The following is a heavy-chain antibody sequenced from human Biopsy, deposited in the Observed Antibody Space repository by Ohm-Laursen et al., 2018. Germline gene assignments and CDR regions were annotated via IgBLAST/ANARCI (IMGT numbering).Heavy chain of an antibody. CDR3: ARESPLRLGVCGAIRCFKEVFGMDV. Sequence: ASVKVSCKASGYNFGNYYINWVRKVPGQGLEWLGVVNPVAEATMYAQKFQDRITLTRDASTNTVYMDLTSLTSDDTAVYYCARESPLRLGVCGAIRCFKEVFGMDVWGQGTTVSVSS. CDR2: VNPVAEAT. V-gene: IGHV1-46*01. CDR1: GYNFGNYY. D-gene: IGHD2-21*01. J-gene: IGHJ6*02.